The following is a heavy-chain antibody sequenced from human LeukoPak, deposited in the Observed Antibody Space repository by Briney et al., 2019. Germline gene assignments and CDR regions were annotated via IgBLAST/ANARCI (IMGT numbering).Heavy chain of an antibody. V-gene: IGHV3-48*01. CDR3: TRDGRAPDVVPFDY. D-gene: IGHD2-21*01. J-gene: IGHJ4*02. CDR1: GFTFSDYS. Sequence: GGSLRLSCAASGFTFSDYSMNWVRQAPGKGPEWVCYINAFSSAIYYADSVKGRFTISRENAKSSLSLQMNSLRAEDTAVYYCTRDGRAPDVVPFDYWGQGTLVTASS. CDR2: INAFSSAI.